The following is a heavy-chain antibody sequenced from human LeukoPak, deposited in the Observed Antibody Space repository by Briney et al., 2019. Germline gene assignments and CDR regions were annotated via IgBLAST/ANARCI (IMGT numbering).Heavy chain of an antibody. J-gene: IGHJ4*02. CDR2: ISGSGKSI. CDR1: GFTFSSNN. CDR3: VREGDSGSYSSY. Sequence: GGSLRLSCAASGFTFSSNNMNWVRQAPGKGLEWLSYISGSGKSIYYADSVKGRFTISRDNAKNSLYLQMNSLRDEDTAVYYCVREGDSGSYSSYWGQGTLVTVSS. D-gene: IGHD1-26*01. V-gene: IGHV3-48*02.